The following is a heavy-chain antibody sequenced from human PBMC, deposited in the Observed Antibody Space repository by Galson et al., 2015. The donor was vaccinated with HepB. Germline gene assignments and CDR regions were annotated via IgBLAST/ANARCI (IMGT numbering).Heavy chain of an antibody. V-gene: IGHV3-21*01. CDR3: VRDDSGSSSGY. CDR1: GFTFSTYA. CDR2: IDHSGNYI. Sequence: SLRLSCAASGFTFSTYAMNWVRQAAGKRLELVSSIDHSGNYIHYADSVKGRFIISRDNAKNSLYLQMNSLKAEDTAVYYCVRDDSGSSSGYWGQGTLVTVSS. D-gene: IGHD6-13*01. J-gene: IGHJ4*02.